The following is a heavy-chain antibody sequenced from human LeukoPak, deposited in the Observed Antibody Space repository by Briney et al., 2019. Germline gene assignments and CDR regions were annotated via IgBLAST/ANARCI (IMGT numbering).Heavy chain of an antibody. J-gene: IGHJ4*02. Sequence: TGGSLRLSCVASGFTFSNYAMSWARQAPGKGLEWVSSISGSGGSTYYADSVKGRFTISRDNSQNTMYLQMNSLRAEDTAVYYYAKPDLAYCSSTSCSLGYWGQGTLVTVSS. V-gene: IGHV3-23*01. D-gene: IGHD2-2*01. CDR1: GFTFSNYA. CDR3: AKPDLAYCSSTSCSLGY. CDR2: ISGSGGST.